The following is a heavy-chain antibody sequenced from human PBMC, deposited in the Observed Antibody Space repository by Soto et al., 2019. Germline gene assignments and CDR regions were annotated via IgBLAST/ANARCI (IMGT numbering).Heavy chain of an antibody. CDR3: ARESEDLTSNFDY. V-gene: IGHV3-21*06. J-gene: IGHJ4*02. CDR1: GFTFARYS. CDR2: ISSTTNYI. Sequence: PGGSLRLSCAASGFTFARYSMNWVRQAPGKGLEWVSSISSTTNYIYYGASMKGRFTISRENAKNSLYLEMNSLRAEDTAVYYCARESEDLTSNFDYWGQGTLVTVSS.